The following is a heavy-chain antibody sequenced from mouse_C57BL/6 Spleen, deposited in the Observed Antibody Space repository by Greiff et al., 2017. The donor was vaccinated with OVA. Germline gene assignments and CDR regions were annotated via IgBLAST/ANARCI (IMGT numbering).Heavy chain of an antibody. J-gene: IGHJ2*01. CDR3: TRGTPYFDY. CDR2: IDPETGGT. CDR1: GYTFTDYE. V-gene: IGHV1-15*01. D-gene: IGHD3-3*01. Sequence: QVQLQQSGAELVRPGASVTLSCKASGYTFTDYELHWVKQTPVHGLEWIGAIDPETGGTAYNQKFKGKAILTADKSSSTAYMELRSLTSEDSAVYYCTRGTPYFDYWGQGTTLTVSS.